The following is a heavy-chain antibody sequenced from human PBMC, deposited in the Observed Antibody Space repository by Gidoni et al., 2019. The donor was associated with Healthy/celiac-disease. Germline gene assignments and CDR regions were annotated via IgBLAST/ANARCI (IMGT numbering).Heavy chain of an antibody. V-gene: IGHV4-59*01. CDR2: IYYSGST. D-gene: IGHD3-22*01. CDR3: ARAPDFYDGFDP. CDR1: AGSISSYY. J-gene: IGHJ5*02. Sequence: QVQLQESGPGLVKPSETLSLTCPVSAGSISSYYWSWIRQPPGKGLECIGYIYYSGSTNYNPSLKSRVTLSVDTSKNQFSLKLSSVTAADTAVYYCARAPDFYDGFDPWGQGTLVTVSS.